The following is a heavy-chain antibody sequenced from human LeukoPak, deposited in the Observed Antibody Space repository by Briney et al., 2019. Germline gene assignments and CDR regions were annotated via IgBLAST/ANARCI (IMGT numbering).Heavy chain of an antibody. D-gene: IGHD3-22*01. CDR2: ISSSSSYI. Sequence: GGSLRLSCTASGFTFSSYSMNWVRQAPGKGLEWVSSISSSSSYIYYADSVKGRFTISRDNAKNSLYLQMNSLRAEDTAVYYCAREGREPGRDYYDSSGYDAFDIWGQGTMVTVSS. CDR1: GFTFSSYS. V-gene: IGHV3-21*01. J-gene: IGHJ3*02. CDR3: AREGREPGRDYYDSSGYDAFDI.